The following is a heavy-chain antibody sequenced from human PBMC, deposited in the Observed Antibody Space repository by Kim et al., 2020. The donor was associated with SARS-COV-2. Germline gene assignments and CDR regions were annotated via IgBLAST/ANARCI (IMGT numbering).Heavy chain of an antibody. J-gene: IGHJ4*02. CDR1: GFTFSSYA. D-gene: IGHD3-3*01. Sequence: GGSLRLSCAASGFTFSSYAMSWVRQAPGKGLEWVSAISGSGGSTYYADSVKGRFTISRDNSKNTLYLQMNSLRAEDTAVYYCAKARGVLRFLEWLPSDYWGQGTLVTVSS. CDR2: ISGSGGST. CDR3: AKARGVLRFLEWLPSDY. V-gene: IGHV3-23*01.